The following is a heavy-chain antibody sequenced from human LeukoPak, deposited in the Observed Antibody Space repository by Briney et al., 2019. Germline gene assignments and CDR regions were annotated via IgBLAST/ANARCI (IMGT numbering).Heavy chain of an antibody. CDR2: IRSKTYGGTS. V-gene: IGHV3-49*04. CDR3: SRQIRATTDYFDY. J-gene: IGHJ4*02. CDR1: GFTFGDYA. Sequence: HPGGSLRLSCTASGFTFGDYAMNWDRQAPGKGLEWVGFIRSKTYGGTSVYAASVKGRFTVSRDDSKNIAYLQMNSLKTEDTAVYYCSRQIRATTDYFDYWGQGTLVTVSS. D-gene: IGHD5-12*01.